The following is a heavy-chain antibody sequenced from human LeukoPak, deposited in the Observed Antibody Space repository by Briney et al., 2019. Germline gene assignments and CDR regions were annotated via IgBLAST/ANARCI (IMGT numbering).Heavy chain of an antibody. V-gene: IGHV4-59*01. Sequence: SETLSLTCTVSGGSISSYYWSWIRQPPGKGLEWIGYIYYSGSTNYNPSLKSRATISVDTSKNQFSLKLSSVTAADTAVYYCARASHDYGDYGHFDYWGQGTLVTVSS. CDR2: IYYSGST. CDR1: GGSISSYY. D-gene: IGHD4-17*01. J-gene: IGHJ4*02. CDR3: ARASHDYGDYGHFDY.